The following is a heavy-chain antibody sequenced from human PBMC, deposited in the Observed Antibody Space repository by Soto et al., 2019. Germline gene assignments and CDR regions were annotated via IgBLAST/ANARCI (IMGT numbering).Heavy chain of an antibody. CDR3: ARSMGVVVTVVHYYYYGMDV. J-gene: IGHJ6*02. CDR2: IYDSGTA. Sequence: ETLSLTCTVSGASISSYYWSWIRQPPGKGLEWIGHIYDSGTANYNPSLKSRVTISVDTSKNQFSLNLSSVTAADTAVYYCARSMGVVVTVVHYYYYGMDVWGQGTTVTVSS. CDR1: GASISSYY. V-gene: IGHV4-59*12. D-gene: IGHD2-21*02.